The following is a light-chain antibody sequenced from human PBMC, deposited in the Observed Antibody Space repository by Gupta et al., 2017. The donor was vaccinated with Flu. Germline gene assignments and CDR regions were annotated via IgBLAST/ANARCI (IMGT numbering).Light chain of an antibody. V-gene: IGKV1-5*03. J-gene: IGKJ1*01. CDR1: QSIGRY. CDR3: QQYHSYSWT. Sequence: DIQMTQSPSTLSASIGDRVTITCRASQSIGRYLAWYRQKPGKTPKLLIYKASTLHSGVPSRFSGSGSGTEFTLTISSLQPDDFAIYYCQQYHSYSWTFGQGTQVDFK. CDR2: KAS.